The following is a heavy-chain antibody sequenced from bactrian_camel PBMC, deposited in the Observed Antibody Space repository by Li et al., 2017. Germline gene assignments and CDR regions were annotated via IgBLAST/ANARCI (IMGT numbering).Heavy chain of an antibody. V-gene: IGHV3S1*01. CDR1: GHTSNTAC. CDR2: MYTGFGGGNI. D-gene: IGHD3*01. J-gene: IGHJ4*01. CDR3: AAEGPLRGWAICADREESRYRY. Sequence: HVQLVESGGGSVQAGGSLRLSCAASGHTSNTACMAWFRQPPGKEREGVAAMYTGFGGGNIYYDDSVKGRFTISQDNSKNTLFLQMNVLRPEDTAMYYCAAEGPLRGWAICADREESRYRYWGQGTQVTVS.